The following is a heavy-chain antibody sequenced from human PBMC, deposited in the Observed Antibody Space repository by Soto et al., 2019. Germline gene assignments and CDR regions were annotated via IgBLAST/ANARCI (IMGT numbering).Heavy chain of an antibody. Sequence: EVQLVESGGGLIQPGGSLRLSCAASGFTVSSKYMSWVRQARGKGLEWVSVIYSGGDTYYADSVKGRFTISRDNSKNTLYLQMNSLRAEDTGGYYCARRRWSTVDWYLDLWGRGTLVTVSS. J-gene: IGHJ2*01. CDR2: IYSGGDT. V-gene: IGHV3-53*01. D-gene: IGHD2-15*01. CDR1: GFTVSSKY. CDR3: ARRRWSTVDWYLDL.